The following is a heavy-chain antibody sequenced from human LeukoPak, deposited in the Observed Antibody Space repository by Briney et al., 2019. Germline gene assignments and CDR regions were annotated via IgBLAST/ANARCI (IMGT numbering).Heavy chain of an antibody. CDR1: GGTFSSYA. D-gene: IGHD3-22*01. CDR3: ARPSGDDRSGYHTGGWGEDYYYYMDV. V-gene: IGHV1-69*05. Sequence: SVKVSCKASGGTFSSYAISWVRQAPGQGLEWMGGIIPIFGTANYAQKFQGRVTITTDESTSTAYMELSSLRSEDTAVYYCARPSGDDRSGYHTGGWGEDYYYYMDVWGKGTTVTVSS. J-gene: IGHJ6*03. CDR2: IIPIFGTA.